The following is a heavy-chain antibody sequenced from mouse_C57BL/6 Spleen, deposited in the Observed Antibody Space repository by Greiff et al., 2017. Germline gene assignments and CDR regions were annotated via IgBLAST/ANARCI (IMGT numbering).Heavy chain of an antibody. Sequence: QVQLQQPGAELVRPGTSVKLSCKASGYTFTSYWMHWVKQRPGQGLEWIGVIDPSDSYTNYNQKFKGKATLTVDTSSSTAYMQLSSLTSENTAVDYCARWYYGSNSFGWFAYWSQGTLGTGTA. V-gene: IGHV1-59*01. CDR2: IDPSDSYT. J-gene: IGHJ3*01. D-gene: IGHD1-1*01. CDR3: ARWYYGSNSFGWFAY. CDR1: GYTFTSYW.